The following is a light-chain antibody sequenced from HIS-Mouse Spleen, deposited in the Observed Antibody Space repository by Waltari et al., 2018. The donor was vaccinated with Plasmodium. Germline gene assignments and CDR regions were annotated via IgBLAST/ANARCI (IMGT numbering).Light chain of an antibody. CDR3: CSYAGSSTFVV. CDR1: SRDVGRYNL. V-gene: IGLV2-23*03. CDR2: EGS. Sequence: QSALTQPASVSGSPGQSITISCTGTSRDVGRYNLVSRYQQHPGKAPKLMIYEGSKRPSGVSNRFSGSKSGNTASLTISGLQAEDEADYYCCSYAGSSTFVVFGGGTKLTVL. J-gene: IGLJ2*01.